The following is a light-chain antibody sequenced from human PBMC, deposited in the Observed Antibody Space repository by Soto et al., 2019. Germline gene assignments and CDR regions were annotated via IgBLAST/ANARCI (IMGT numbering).Light chain of an antibody. Sequence: QSVLTQPASLSGSPGQSITISCTGTNSDVGSYNLVSWYQQHPGRAPNLMSYEDTKRPSGVSNRFSGSKSGNTASLTISGLQAEDEADYYCCSYAGVTTYVVFGGGTKLTVL. CDR3: CSYAGVTTYVV. CDR1: NSDVGSYNL. CDR2: EDT. V-gene: IGLV2-23*01. J-gene: IGLJ2*01.